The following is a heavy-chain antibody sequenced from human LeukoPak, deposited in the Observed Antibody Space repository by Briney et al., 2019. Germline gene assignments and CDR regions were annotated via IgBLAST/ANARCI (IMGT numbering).Heavy chain of an antibody. Sequence: PGASVKVSCKAYGYRFRDHYIHWVRQAPGQGLEYLGWINPNSGGTNYAQKFQGRVTLTRDTSIDTAYMRLHSLTSDDTAVYYCARGYFGDYVLDTWGQGALITVSS. CDR3: ARGYFGDYVLDT. D-gene: IGHD4-17*01. J-gene: IGHJ5*02. CDR2: INPNSGGT. V-gene: IGHV1-2*02. CDR1: GYRFRDHY.